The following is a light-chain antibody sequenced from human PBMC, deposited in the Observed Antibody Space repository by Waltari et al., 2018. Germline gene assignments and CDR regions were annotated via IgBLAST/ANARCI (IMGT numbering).Light chain of an antibody. J-gene: IGKJ4*01. Sequence: VVLTQAPVTLSLSPGETATLSCSASQTIGTYLAGYQHKLGQSPRLLIYDASTRATGIPARFSGSGSGTDFTLTISGLEAEDSAFYYCQQRYNWPPLTFGGGTKV. CDR3: QQRYNWPPLT. CDR1: QTIGTY. CDR2: DAS. V-gene: IGKV3-11*01.